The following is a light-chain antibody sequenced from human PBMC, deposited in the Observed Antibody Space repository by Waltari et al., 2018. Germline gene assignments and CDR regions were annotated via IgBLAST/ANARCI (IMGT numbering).Light chain of an antibody. Sequence: QSALAQPPSASGSPGQSVTISCTGTSSDVGGYNYVSWYQQHPGKAPKLMFYEVSKRPSGVPDRFSGSNSGNTASLTVSGLQAEDEAAYYCSSYAGSNFVVFGGGTKVTVL. CDR3: SSYAGSNFVV. CDR2: EVS. J-gene: IGLJ2*01. CDR1: SSDVGGYNY. V-gene: IGLV2-8*01.